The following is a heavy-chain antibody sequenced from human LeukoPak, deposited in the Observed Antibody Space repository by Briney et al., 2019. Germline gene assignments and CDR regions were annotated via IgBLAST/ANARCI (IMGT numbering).Heavy chain of an antibody. CDR1: GFTVSNNY. Sequence: GSLRLSCVVSGFTVSNNYMSWVRQAPRKGLEWVSLIYSGGSTYYADSVRDRFTIYKYNTKNSVYLKMISLRAEDASMYYCAGRDDRNGRDYWGQGTLVTVSS. CDR3: AGRDDRNGRDY. CDR2: IYSGGST. V-gene: IGHV3-53*01. J-gene: IGHJ4*02. D-gene: IGHD5-24*01.